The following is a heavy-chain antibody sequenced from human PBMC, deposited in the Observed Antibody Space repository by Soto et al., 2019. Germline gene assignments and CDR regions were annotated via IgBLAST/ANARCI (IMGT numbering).Heavy chain of an antibody. CDR1: GFTFSSYT. CDR3: AKGSGYDFLSSCPITPYYFGIDV. CDR2: ISGSGGST. J-gene: IGHJ6*02. V-gene: IGHV3-23*01. D-gene: IGHD3-3*01. Sequence: PGGSLRLSCAASGFTFSSYTMSWVRQAPGKGLEWVSAISGSGGSTYYADSVKGWFTISRGNSKNTLYMQMTSLRAEGSAVSYCAKGSGYDFLSSCPITPYYFGIDVCGQGTTVTVSS.